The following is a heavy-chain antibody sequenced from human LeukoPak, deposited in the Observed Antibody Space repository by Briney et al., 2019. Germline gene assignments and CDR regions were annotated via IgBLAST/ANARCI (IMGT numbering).Heavy chain of an antibody. V-gene: IGHV3-15*01. CDR2: IKSKTDGGTT. CDR3: ARENYDILTGYSYYFDY. CDR1: GFTFSNAW. D-gene: IGHD3-9*01. J-gene: IGHJ4*02. Sequence: GGSLRLSCAASGFTFSNAWMSWVRQAPGKGLEWVGRIKSKTDGGTTDYAAPVKGRFTISRDNAKNSLYLQMNSLRAEDTAVYYCARENYDILTGYSYYFDYWGQGTLVTVSS.